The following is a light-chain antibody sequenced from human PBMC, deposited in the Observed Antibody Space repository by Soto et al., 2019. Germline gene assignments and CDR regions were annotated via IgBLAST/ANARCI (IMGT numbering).Light chain of an antibody. V-gene: IGKV1-5*01. CDR1: HTINSW. J-gene: IGKJ1*01. Sequence: DIQLTQSPSTLSASVGDTVTITCRASHTINSWLAWYQQKPGKAPKLLIYGASTLESRVPLRFGGSRSGTDYTLTISSLQPDDFATYYCQRYDSDPWTFGQGTKVEV. CDR3: QRYDSDPWT. CDR2: GAS.